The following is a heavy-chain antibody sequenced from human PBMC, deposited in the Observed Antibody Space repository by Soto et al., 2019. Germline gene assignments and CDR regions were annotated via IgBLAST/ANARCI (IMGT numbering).Heavy chain of an antibody. J-gene: IGHJ4*02. V-gene: IGHV3-30*18. CDR2: ISYGGSHK. CDR1: GFTFSEYG. CDR3: AKEMFPRTVLDSSSPWGDF. Sequence: GGSLRLSCTASGFTFSEYGIHWVRQAPGEGLEWVAVISYGGSHKYYAGSVKGRFTISRDDSKNTVYLQMNSLKTDDTAVYYCAKEMFPRTVLDSSSPWGDFWGRGSLVTVSS. D-gene: IGHD2-15*01.